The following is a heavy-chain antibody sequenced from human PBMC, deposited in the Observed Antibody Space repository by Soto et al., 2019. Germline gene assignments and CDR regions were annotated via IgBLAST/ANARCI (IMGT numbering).Heavy chain of an antibody. D-gene: IGHD5-18*01. CDR3: AKEYTAHRHFDY. V-gene: IGHV5-51*01. Sequence: GESLKISCKGSGYSFSTYWIGWVRQMPGKGLEWMGIIYPGDSDTRYNPSFQGQVTISADKSISTAYLQWNSLKASDTAMYYCAKEYTAHRHFDYWGLGTLVTVSS. CDR1: GYSFSTYW. J-gene: IGHJ4*02. CDR2: IYPGDSDT.